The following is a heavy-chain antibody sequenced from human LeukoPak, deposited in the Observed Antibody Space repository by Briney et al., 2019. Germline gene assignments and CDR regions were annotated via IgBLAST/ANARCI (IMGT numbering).Heavy chain of an antibody. CDR2: ISSSSSYI. Sequence: GGSLRLSCAASGVTFSSYSMNWVRQAPGKGLEWVSSISSSSSYIYYADSVKGRFTISRDNAKNSLYLQMNSLRAEDTAVYYCARDIVVVVAAPNYYYYGMDVWGKGTTVTVSS. CDR1: GVTFSSYS. D-gene: IGHD2-15*01. V-gene: IGHV3-21*01. CDR3: ARDIVVVVAAPNYYYYGMDV. J-gene: IGHJ6*04.